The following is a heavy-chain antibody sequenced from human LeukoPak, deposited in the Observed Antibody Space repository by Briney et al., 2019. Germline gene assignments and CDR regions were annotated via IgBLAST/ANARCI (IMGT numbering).Heavy chain of an antibody. CDR2: ISGSGGST. Sequence: GGSLRLSCAASGFTFSSYGMSWVRQAPGKGLEWVAAISGSGGSTYYADSVKGRFTISRDNSKNTLYLQMNSLRAEDTAVYYCARATTVTPTFMDVWGTGTTVTVSS. CDR3: ARATTVTPTFMDV. J-gene: IGHJ6*03. D-gene: IGHD4-17*01. CDR1: GFTFSSYG. V-gene: IGHV3-23*01.